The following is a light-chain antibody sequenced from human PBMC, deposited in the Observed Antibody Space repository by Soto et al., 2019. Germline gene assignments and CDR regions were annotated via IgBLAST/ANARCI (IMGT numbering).Light chain of an antibody. V-gene: IGKV1-27*01. CDR1: QGISNY. CDR3: QKYNGAPPWT. CDR2: AAS. Sequence: DIQMTQSPSSLSASVGDRVTITCRASQGISNYLAWYQQKPGKVPKLLIYAASTLQSGVPSRFSGSGSGTDVTLTISSLQPEGVATYYCQKYNGAPPWTFGQGTEVEIK. J-gene: IGKJ1*01.